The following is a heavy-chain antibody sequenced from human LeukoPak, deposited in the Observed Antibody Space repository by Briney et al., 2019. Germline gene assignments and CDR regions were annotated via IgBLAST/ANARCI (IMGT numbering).Heavy chain of an antibody. J-gene: IGHJ4*02. CDR2: INHSGST. Sequence: PSETLSLTCAVYGGSFSGYYWSWIRQPPGKGLEWIGEINHSGSTNYNPSLKSRVTISVDTSKNQFSLKLSSVTAADTAVYYCARFPPYGEAATMGRDYWGQGTLVTVSS. CDR1: GGSFSGYY. D-gene: IGHD4-17*01. V-gene: IGHV4-34*01. CDR3: ARFPPYGEAATMGRDY.